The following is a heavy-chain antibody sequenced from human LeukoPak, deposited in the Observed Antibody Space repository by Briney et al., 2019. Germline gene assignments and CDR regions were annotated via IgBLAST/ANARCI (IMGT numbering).Heavy chain of an antibody. CDR1: GFTFSSYS. CDR3: ARGRGGFAVDY. J-gene: IGHJ4*02. Sequence: PGGSLRLSCAASGFTFSSYSMNWVRQAPGNGLEWVSSISSSSSYIYYADSVKGRFTISRDNAKNSLYLQMNSLRAEDTAVYYYARGRGGFAVDYWGQGTLVTVFS. D-gene: IGHD3-10*01. CDR2: ISSSSSYI. V-gene: IGHV3-21*01.